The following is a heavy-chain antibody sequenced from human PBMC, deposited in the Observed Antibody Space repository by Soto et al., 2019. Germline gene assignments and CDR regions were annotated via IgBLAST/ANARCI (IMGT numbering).Heavy chain of an antibody. CDR3: ARAIEMATIGWFDP. V-gene: IGHV5-51*01. Sequence: GESLKISCKASGYSFTSYWIGWVRQMPGKGLEWMGIIYPGDSDTRYRPSLLGQVTISADKSISTAYLQWSSLKASGTAIYYCARAIEMATIGWFDPWGQGTLVTVSS. CDR2: IYPGDSDT. D-gene: IGHD5-12*01. CDR1: GYSFTSYW. J-gene: IGHJ5*02.